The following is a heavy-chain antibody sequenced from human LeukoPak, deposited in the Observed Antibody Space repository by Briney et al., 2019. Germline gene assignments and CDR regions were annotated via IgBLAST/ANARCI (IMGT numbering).Heavy chain of an antibody. Sequence: TSETLSLTCTVSGGSISTYYWSWIRQPAGKGLEWIGRIYSSGSTNYNPSLKSRVTMSVDTSKNQFSLKLRSVTAADTAVYYCARRSPYSTGWSSYFDYWGQGALVTVSS. CDR3: ARRSPYSTGWSSYFDY. D-gene: IGHD6-19*01. CDR1: GGSISTYY. J-gene: IGHJ4*02. CDR2: IYSSGST. V-gene: IGHV4-4*07.